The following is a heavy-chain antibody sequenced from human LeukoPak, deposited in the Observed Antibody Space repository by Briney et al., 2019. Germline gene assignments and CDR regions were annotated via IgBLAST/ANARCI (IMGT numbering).Heavy chain of an antibody. D-gene: IGHD4/OR15-4a*01. CDR2: ISSSSSNV. V-gene: IGHV3-21*01. CDR3: ADAIEVANFYY. CDR1: GFTFSAYT. Sequence: GGSLRLSCAATGFTFSAYTMTWVRQAPGKGLEWVSSISSSSSNVFYADSVEGRFTISRDNAKNSLYLQMNSLRAEDTAVYYCADAIEVANFYYWGQGTLVTVSS. J-gene: IGHJ4*02.